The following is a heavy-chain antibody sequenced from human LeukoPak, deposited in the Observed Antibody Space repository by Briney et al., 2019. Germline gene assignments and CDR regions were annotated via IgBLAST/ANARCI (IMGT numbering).Heavy chain of an antibody. CDR3: AKDYEYNSNTWYFH. CDR1: GFTFNKFA. J-gene: IGHJ4*02. Sequence: PGGSLGLSCAASGFTFNKFAMSWVRQAPGKGLEWVSGIIENGGETYYADSVRGRFTISRDNSKNTLYLQMNSLRAEDTAVYYCAKDYEYNSNTWYFHWGRGTLVSVSS. CDR2: IIENGGET. D-gene: IGHD6-13*01. V-gene: IGHV3-23*01.